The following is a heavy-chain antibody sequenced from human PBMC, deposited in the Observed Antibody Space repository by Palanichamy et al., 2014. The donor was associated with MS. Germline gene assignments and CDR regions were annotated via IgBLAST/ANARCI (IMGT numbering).Heavy chain of an antibody. Sequence: EVQLVESGGGLVQPGGSLRLSCAASGFTFSSYWMSWVRQAPGKGLEWVANIKQDGSEKYYVDSVKGRFTISRDNAKNSLYLQMNSLRAEDTAVYYCAGDRIAARPGKLYYYYGMDVWGQGTTVTVSS. V-gene: IGHV3-7*01. D-gene: IGHD6-6*01. J-gene: IGHJ6*02. CDR1: GFTFSSYW. CDR2: IKQDGSEK. CDR3: AGDRIAARPGKLYYYYGMDV.